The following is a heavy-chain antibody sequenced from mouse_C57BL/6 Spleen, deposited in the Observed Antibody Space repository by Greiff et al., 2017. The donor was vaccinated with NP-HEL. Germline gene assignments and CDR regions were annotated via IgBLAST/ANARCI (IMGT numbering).Heavy chain of an antibody. D-gene: IGHD1-1*01. CDR2: IDPSDSET. V-gene: IGHV1-52*01. J-gene: IGHJ4*01. CDR1: GYTFTSYW. CDR3: ARNIYYYGSSRAMDY. Sequence: VQLQQSGAELVRPGSSVKLSCKASGYTFTSYWMHWVKQRPIQGLEWIGNIDPSDSETHYNQKFKDKATLTVDKSSSTAYMQLSSLTSEDSAVYYCARNIYYYGSSRAMDYWGQGTSVTVSS.